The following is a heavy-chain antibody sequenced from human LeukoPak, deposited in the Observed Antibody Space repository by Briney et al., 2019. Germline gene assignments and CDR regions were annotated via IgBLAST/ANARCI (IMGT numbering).Heavy chain of an antibody. V-gene: IGHV1-46*01. CDR1: GYTFTGYY. CDR3: ARDGSSSGWFDP. J-gene: IGHJ5*02. Sequence: ASVKVSCKASGYTFTGYYMHWVRQAPGQGLEWMGIINPSGGSTIYAQKFQGRVTMTRDMSTSTVYMKLSSLRSEDTAVYHCARDGSSSGWFDPWGQGTLVTVSS. D-gene: IGHD6-6*01. CDR2: INPSGGST.